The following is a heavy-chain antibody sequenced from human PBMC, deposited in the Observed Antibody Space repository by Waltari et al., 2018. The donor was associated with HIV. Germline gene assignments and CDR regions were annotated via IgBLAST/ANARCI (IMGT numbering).Heavy chain of an antibody. D-gene: IGHD5-12*01. J-gene: IGHJ4*02. V-gene: IGHV3-23*01. CDR1: GFSCSDYA. Sequence: VQLLEYGGGFVQPGGSLGLSCAASGFSCSDYALGWVRQAPGKGLQCVSTISGSGQTTYYAESVEGRFTISRDDSQNTLYLQMHSVRGEDTAVYFCAKGVSVATRTGFDSWGQGTMVIVSS. CDR3: AKGVSVATRTGFDS. CDR2: ISGSGQTT.